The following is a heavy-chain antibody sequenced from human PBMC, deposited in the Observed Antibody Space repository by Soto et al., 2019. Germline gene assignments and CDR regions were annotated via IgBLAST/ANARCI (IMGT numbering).Heavy chain of an antibody. Sequence: GGSLRLSCAASGFIFSTYWMSWVRQAPGKGLEWVANIKQDGSQKGFVDPGKGRFTNARANAKNSLDLQMNSLRAEDTAVYYCARYCSYYDILTGRSDAFDIWGQGTMVTVSS. V-gene: IGHV3-7*01. CDR2: IKQDGSQK. CDR3: ARYCSYYDILTGRSDAFDI. CDR1: GFIFSTYW. D-gene: IGHD3-9*01. J-gene: IGHJ3*02.